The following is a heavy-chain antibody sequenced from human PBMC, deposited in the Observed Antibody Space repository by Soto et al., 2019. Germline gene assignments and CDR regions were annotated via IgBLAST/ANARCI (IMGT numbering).Heavy chain of an antibody. CDR2: ISWNSGSI. J-gene: IGHJ4*02. V-gene: IGHV3-9*01. Sequence: GGSLRLSCAASGFTFDDYAMHWVRQAPGKGLEWVSGISWNSGSIGYADSVKGRFTISRDNAKNSLYLQMNSLRAEDTALYYCAKGAGYCSSTSCPTAFDYWGQGTLVTVSS. CDR1: GFTFDDYA. D-gene: IGHD2-2*03. CDR3: AKGAGYCSSTSCPTAFDY.